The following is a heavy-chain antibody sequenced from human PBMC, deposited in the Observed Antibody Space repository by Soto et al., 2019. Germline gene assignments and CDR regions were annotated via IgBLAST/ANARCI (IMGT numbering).Heavy chain of an antibody. D-gene: IGHD2-2*01. Sequence: ASVKVSCKVSGYTLTELSMHWVRQAPGKGLEWMGGFDPEDGETIYAQKFQGRVTMTEDTSTDTAYMELSSLRSEDTAVYYCATGGPTALPAAHSIHYYYYMDVWGKGTTVTVSS. V-gene: IGHV1-24*01. CDR1: GYTLTELS. J-gene: IGHJ6*03. CDR2: FDPEDGET. CDR3: ATGGPTALPAAHSIHYYYYMDV.